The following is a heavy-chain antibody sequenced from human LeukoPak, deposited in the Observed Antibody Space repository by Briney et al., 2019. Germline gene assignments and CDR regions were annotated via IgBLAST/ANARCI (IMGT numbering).Heavy chain of an antibody. CDR2: IGGSGGRT. J-gene: IGHJ5*02. CDR3: AKAPAGPEYSSTWKFGYNWFDP. CDR1: GFTFSSYG. Sequence: SGGSLRLSCAASGFTFSSYGMSWVRQAPGKGLEWVSAIGGSGGRTYYADSVKGRFTISRDNSKSTLYLQMNSLRVEDTAIYYCAKAPAGPEYSSTWKFGYNWFDPWGQGTLVTVSS. V-gene: IGHV3-23*01. D-gene: IGHD6-13*01.